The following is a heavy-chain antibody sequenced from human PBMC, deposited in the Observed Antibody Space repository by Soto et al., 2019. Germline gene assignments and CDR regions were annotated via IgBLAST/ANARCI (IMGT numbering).Heavy chain of an antibody. CDR2: VYHSGST. D-gene: IGHD2-15*01. J-gene: IGHJ5*02. CDR1: GTSISSTFW. Sequence: QVQLRESGPGMVRPSGTLSLTCAVSGTSISSTFWWTWVRQPPGKGLEWIGEVYHSGSTKYNPSLKSRVTISVDKSKNQFSLELRAVTAADTAVYYCATLPPRIVVVKTEIPTWGQGTLVTVSS. V-gene: IGHV4-4*02. CDR3: ATLPPRIVVVKTEIPT.